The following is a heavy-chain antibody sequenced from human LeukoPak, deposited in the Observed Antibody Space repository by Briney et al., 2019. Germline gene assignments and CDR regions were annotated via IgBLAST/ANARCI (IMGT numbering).Heavy chain of an antibody. CDR2: ISAYNGNT. CDR1: GYTFTSYG. D-gene: IGHD4-23*01. Sequence: ASVKVSCKASGYTFTSYGISWVRQAPGQGLEWMGWISAYNGNTNYAQKLQGRVTITRNTSISTAYMELSSLRSEDTAVYYCARVWRWPGAFDIWGQGTMVTVSS. J-gene: IGHJ3*02. CDR3: ARVWRWPGAFDI. V-gene: IGHV1-18*01.